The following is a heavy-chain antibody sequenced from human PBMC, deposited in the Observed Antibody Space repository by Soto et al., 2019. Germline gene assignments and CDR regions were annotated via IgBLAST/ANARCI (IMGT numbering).Heavy chain of an antibody. CDR3: ARGVVAATRAWFDY. CDR2: IYYSGSA. Sequence: SETLSLTCTVSGGSISSYYWSWIRQPPGKGLEWIGYIYYSGSANYNPSLKSRVTISVDTSKNQFSLKLSSVTAADTAVYYCARGVVAATRAWFDYWGQGTLVTVSS. J-gene: IGHJ4*02. V-gene: IGHV4-59*01. D-gene: IGHD2-15*01. CDR1: GGSISSYY.